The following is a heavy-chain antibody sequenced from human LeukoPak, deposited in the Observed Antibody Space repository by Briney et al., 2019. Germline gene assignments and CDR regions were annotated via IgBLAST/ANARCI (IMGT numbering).Heavy chain of an antibody. J-gene: IGHJ4*02. V-gene: IGHV3-30*18. D-gene: IGHD6-19*01. CDR2: ISYDGSNK. Sequence: GGSLRLSCAASGFIFSSYGMHWVRQAPGKGLEWVAVISYDGSNKYYADSVKGRFTISRDNSKNTLYLQMNSLRAEDTAVYYCAKGAVAGTAPFDYWGQGTLVTVSS. CDR3: AKGAVAGTAPFDY. CDR1: GFIFSSYG.